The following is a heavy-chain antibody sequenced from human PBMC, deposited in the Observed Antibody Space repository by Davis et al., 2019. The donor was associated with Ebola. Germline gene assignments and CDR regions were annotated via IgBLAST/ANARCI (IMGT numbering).Heavy chain of an antibody. D-gene: IGHD3-10*01. CDR3: ARDGSGSTGGMDV. J-gene: IGHJ6*02. V-gene: IGHV4-59*12. Sequence: PSETLSLTCTVSGGSISSYYWSWIRQPPGKGLEWIGYIYYSGSTNYNPSLKSRVTISVDTSKNQFSLKLSSVTAADTAVYYCARDGSGSTGGMDVWGQGTTVTVSS. CDR2: IYYSGST. CDR1: GGSISSYY.